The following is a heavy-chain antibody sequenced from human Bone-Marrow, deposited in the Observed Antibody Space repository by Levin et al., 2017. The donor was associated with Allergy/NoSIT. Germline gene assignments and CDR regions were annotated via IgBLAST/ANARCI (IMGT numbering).Heavy chain of an antibody. CDR2: ISSSGSAI. D-gene: IGHD2-8*02. CDR1: GFTFRTYS. J-gene: IGHJ3*02. Sequence: GESLKISCAASGFTFRTYSMNWVRQVPGKGLEWVSSISSSGSAIYYVDSVKGRFTISRDNAKNSLTLQMNSLRAEDTAVYYCARGIIGDVRVAHKEAFDIWGQGTMVSVSS. CDR3: ARGIIGDVRVAHKEAFDI. V-gene: IGHV3-21*01.